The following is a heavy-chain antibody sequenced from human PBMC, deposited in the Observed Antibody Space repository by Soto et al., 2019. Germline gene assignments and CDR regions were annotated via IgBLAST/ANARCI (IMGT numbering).Heavy chain of an antibody. Sequence: SETLSLTCTVSGGSVSSGSYYWTWIRQPPGRTLECVGYTYYRGSTNYNPSLKSRVTMSVDTSKNQFSLRLSSVTAADTAVYYCARGQCSRGTCSPNYYSFYGMDVWGQGTTVTVS. V-gene: IGHV4-61*01. CDR2: TYYRGST. D-gene: IGHD2-15*01. CDR3: ARGQCSRGTCSPNYYSFYGMDV. J-gene: IGHJ6*02. CDR1: GGSVSSGSYY.